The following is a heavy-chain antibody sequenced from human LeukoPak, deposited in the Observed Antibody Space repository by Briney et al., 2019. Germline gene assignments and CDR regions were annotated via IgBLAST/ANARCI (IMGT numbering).Heavy chain of an antibody. CDR2: ISDDGRRK. Sequence: GGSLRLSCAASGFSFISYGMHWVRQAPGKGLEWVGVISDDGRRKDYADSVKGRFTTSRDNSKDTLYLQMNSLRAEDTAVYYCAKRPSDYGDYVSYFDYWGQGTLVTVSS. CDR1: GFSFISYG. D-gene: IGHD4-17*01. V-gene: IGHV3-30*18. J-gene: IGHJ4*02. CDR3: AKRPSDYGDYVSYFDY.